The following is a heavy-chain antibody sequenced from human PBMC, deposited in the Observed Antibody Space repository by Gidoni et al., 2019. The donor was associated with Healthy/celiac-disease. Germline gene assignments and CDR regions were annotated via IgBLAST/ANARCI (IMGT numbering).Heavy chain of an antibody. D-gene: IGHD6-25*01. Sequence: VQLQQWGAGLLKPSATLSLTCAVYGGSFSGYYWSWIRQPPGKGLEWIGEINHSGSTNYNPSLKSRVTISVDTSKNQFSLKLSSVTAADTAVYYCAGGRLDDAFDIWGQGTMVTVSS. CDR3: AGGRLDDAFDI. J-gene: IGHJ3*02. CDR1: GGSFSGYY. V-gene: IGHV4-34*01. CDR2: INHSGST.